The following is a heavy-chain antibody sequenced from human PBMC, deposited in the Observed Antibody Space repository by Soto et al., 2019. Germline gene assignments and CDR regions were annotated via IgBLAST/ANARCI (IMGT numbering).Heavy chain of an antibody. D-gene: IGHD4-17*01. CDR3: AKDVDYGGRYYFDY. J-gene: IGHJ4*02. Sequence: PGGSLRLSCAASGFTFSSYGMHWVRQAPGKGLEWVAVISYDGSNKYYADSVKGRFTISRDNSKNTLYLQMNSLRAEDTAVYYCAKDVDYGGRYYFDYWGQGTLVTVSS. CDR1: GFTFSSYG. V-gene: IGHV3-30*18. CDR2: ISYDGSNK.